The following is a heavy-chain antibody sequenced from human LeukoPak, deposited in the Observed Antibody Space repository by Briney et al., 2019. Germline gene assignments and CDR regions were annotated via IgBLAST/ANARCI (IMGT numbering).Heavy chain of an antibody. V-gene: IGHV4-30-2*01. CDR1: GGSISSGGYS. J-gene: IGHJ5*02. Sequence: PSQTLSLTCAVSGGSISSGGYSWSWIRQPPGKGLEWIGYIYHSGSTYYNPSLKSRVTISVDRSKNQFSLKLSSVTAADTAVYYCASGGVWFGELLTISFDPWGQGTLVTVSS. D-gene: IGHD3-10*01. CDR2: IYHSGST. CDR3: ASGGVWFGELLTISFDP.